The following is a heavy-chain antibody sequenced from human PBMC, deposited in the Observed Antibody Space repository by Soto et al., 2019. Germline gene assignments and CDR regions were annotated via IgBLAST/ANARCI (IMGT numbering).Heavy chain of an antibody. V-gene: IGHV4-59*01. CDR3: ARAHGDLNWFDP. D-gene: IGHD4-17*01. CDR1: GGSISSYY. Sequence: SETLSLTCTVSGGSISSYYWSWIRQPPGKGLEWIGYIYYSGSTNYNPSLKSRVTISVDTSKNQFSLKLSSVTAADTAGYYCARAHGDLNWFDPWGQGTLVTVSS. J-gene: IGHJ5*02. CDR2: IYYSGST.